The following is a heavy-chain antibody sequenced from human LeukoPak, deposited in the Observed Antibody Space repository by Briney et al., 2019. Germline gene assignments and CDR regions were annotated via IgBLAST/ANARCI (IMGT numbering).Heavy chain of an antibody. CDR1: GXSISIDYYY. J-gene: IGHJ4*02. V-gene: IGHV4-30-4*01. CDR3: GRAGADSSGYYTSAY. D-gene: IGHD3-22*01. CDR2: IHYSGST. Sequence: SENLSLTCTVSGXSISIDYYYWSWIPQPPGKGLEWIGYIHYSGSTYYNLSLKSRVSISVDTSKNQFSLRLSSVTAADTAVYFFGRAGADSSGYYTSAYWGQGTLVTVSS.